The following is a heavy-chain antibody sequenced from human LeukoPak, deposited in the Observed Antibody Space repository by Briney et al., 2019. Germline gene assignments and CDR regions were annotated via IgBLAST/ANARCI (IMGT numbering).Heavy chain of an antibody. J-gene: IGHJ6*02. Sequence: ASVKVSCKASGYTFTCYYMHWVRQAPGQGLEWMGWINPNSGGTNYAQKFQGWVTMTRDTSISTAYMELSRLRSDDTAVYYCARGAGTFSGYYYYGMDVWGQGTTVTVSS. V-gene: IGHV1-2*04. D-gene: IGHD6-13*01. CDR3: ARGAGTFSGYYYYGMDV. CDR1: GYTFTCYY. CDR2: INPNSGGT.